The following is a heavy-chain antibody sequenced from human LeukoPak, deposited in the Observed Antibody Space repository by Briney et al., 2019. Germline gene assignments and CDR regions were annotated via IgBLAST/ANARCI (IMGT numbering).Heavy chain of an antibody. Sequence: PGGSLRLSCAASGFTFNNYAMNWVRQAPGKGLEWVSAINNSGGRTYYADSVKGRFTISRDNSKNTLYLQMNSLRAEDTAVYYCARGVSSSNFDYWGQRTLVTVSS. D-gene: IGHD6-13*01. V-gene: IGHV3-23*01. CDR1: GFTFNNYA. CDR2: INNSGGRT. J-gene: IGHJ4*02. CDR3: ARGVSSSNFDY.